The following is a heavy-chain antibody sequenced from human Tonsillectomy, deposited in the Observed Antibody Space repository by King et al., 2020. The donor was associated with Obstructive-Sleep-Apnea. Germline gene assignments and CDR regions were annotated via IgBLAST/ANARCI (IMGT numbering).Heavy chain of an antibody. CDR3: ARAGTMVRDCINTHSWFDL. CDR2: INHSGST. CDR1: GGSFSGYY. V-gene: IGHV4-34*01. J-gene: IGHJ5*02. Sequence: VQLQQWGAGLLKPSETLSLTCAVYGGSFSGYYWSWIRQPPGKGLKWIGEINHSGSTNYNPSLKSRVTISVDTSKNQFSLKLSSVTAADTAVYYCARAGTMVRDCINTHSWFDLWGQGTLVTVST. D-gene: IGHD3-10*01.